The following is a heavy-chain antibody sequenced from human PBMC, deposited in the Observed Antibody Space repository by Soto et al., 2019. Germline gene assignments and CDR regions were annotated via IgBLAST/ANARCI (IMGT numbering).Heavy chain of an antibody. CDR3: VKNSGCFNT. CDR1: GFTTGTTD. J-gene: IGHJ5*02. V-gene: IGHV3-23*02. D-gene: IGHD2-15*01. CDR2: IDGCGGNT. Sequence: GGSLRLSCTASGFTTGTTDMSWVRQAPGGGLEWVSTIDGCGGNTYYEDSVKGRFTISRDNSRNTVYLQMNSLRGADTALYFWVKNSGCFNTWGQGALVTVSS.